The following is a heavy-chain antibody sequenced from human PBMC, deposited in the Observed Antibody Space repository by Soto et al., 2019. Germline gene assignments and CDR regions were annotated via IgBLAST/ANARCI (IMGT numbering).Heavy chain of an antibody. J-gene: IGHJ5*02. Sequence: SETLSLTCTVSGGSISSYYWSWIRQPPGKGLEWIGYIYYSGSTNYNPSLKSRVTISVDTSKNQFSLKLSSVTAADTAVYYCARGVFSSGSWFDPWGQGTLVTVSS. CDR3: ARGVFSSGSWFDP. V-gene: IGHV4-59*01. CDR1: GGSISSYY. CDR2: IYYSGST. D-gene: IGHD3-10*01.